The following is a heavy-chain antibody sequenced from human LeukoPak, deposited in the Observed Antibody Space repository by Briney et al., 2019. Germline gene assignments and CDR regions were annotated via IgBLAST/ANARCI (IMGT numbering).Heavy chain of an antibody. D-gene: IGHD3-22*01. CDR2: INPSGGST. CDR3: ARDPERIYDSSGYYFGYFDF. Sequence: GASVKVSCKASGGTFSSYAISWVRQAPGQGLEWMGIINPSGGSTSYAQKFQGRVTMTRDTSTSTVYMELSSLRSEDTAVYYCARDPERIYDSSGYYFGYFDFWGQGTLVAVSS. V-gene: IGHV1-46*01. J-gene: IGHJ4*02. CDR1: GGTFSSYA.